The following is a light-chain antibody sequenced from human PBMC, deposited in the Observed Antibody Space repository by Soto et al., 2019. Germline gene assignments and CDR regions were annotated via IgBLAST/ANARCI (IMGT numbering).Light chain of an antibody. CDR1: SSNLGADFD. CDR3: QSYDRSLSVVV. CDR2: ANH. V-gene: IGLV1-40*01. J-gene: IGLJ2*01. Sequence: QSVLTQPPSVSGAPGQTVTISCTGSSSNLGADFDVHWYQQLPGTAPKLLIHANHIRPSGVPDRFSGSKSGTSASLAITGLQAEDEAAYYCQSYDRSLSVVVFGGGTKLTVL.